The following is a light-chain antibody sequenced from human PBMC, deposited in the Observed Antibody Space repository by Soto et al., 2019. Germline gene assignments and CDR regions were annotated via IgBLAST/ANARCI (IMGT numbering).Light chain of an antibody. CDR1: QSVSSNY. J-gene: IGKJ1*01. V-gene: IGKV3-20*01. CDR3: QKYGSLTSST. Sequence: EIVLTQSPGTLSLSPGERATLSCRASQSVSSNYLAWYQQKPGQAHRLIIYGTTSRATGIPDRFSGSGSGTDFTLTISRLEPEDFAVYYCQKYGSLTSSTFGQGTKVEIK. CDR2: GTT.